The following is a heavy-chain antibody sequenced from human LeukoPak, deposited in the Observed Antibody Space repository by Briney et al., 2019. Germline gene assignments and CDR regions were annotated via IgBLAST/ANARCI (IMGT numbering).Heavy chain of an antibody. J-gene: IGHJ4*02. Sequence: PGGSLRLSCSASGLTFTTCPMHWDRQAPGKGLEYVSAISANGHSTYYADSVKGRFTISRDNSKNTLYLQMSSLRFEDTAMYYCVKEATGWYDSWGQRTLVTVSS. CDR3: VKEATGWYDS. CDR2: ISANGHST. CDR1: GLTFTTCP. V-gene: IGHV3-64D*09. D-gene: IGHD6-19*01.